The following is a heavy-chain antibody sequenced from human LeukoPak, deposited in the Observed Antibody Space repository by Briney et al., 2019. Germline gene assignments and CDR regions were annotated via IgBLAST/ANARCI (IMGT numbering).Heavy chain of an antibody. D-gene: IGHD3-22*01. J-gene: IGHJ3*02. Sequence: SETLSLTCTVSGGSISSGSYYWGWIRQPPGKGLEWIGSIYYSGSTYYNPSLKSRVTISVDTSKNQFSLKLSSVTAADTAVYYCARHSSPVNVIVVFLYAFDIWGQGTMVTVSS. CDR2: IYYSGST. CDR3: ARHSSPVNVIVVFLYAFDI. V-gene: IGHV4-39*01. CDR1: GGSISSGSYY.